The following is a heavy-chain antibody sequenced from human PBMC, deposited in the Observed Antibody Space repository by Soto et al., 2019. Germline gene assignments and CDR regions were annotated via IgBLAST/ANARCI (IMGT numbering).Heavy chain of an antibody. J-gene: IGHJ4*02. Sequence: GGSLRLSCAASGFTVSNNYMHWVRQAPGKGLEWVSIIYISGSTYYADAVKGRFPISRDNSKNTLYLQMNSLRAEDTAVYYCARAAIAVAPSFDYWGQGTLVTVSS. V-gene: IGHV3-53*01. CDR2: IYISGST. CDR3: ARAAIAVAPSFDY. D-gene: IGHD6-19*01. CDR1: GFTVSNNY.